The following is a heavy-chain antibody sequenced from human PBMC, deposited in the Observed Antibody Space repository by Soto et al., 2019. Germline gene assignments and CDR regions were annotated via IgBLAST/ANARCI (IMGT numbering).Heavy chain of an antibody. CDR1: GFTFNDYA. CDR3: ARDHWDCSGGGCNPHQLNFFAMDV. Sequence: QVHLVESGGGGVQPGRSKRLSCVVSGFTFNDYAIHWVRQAPGKGLEWVAVISFDGNNKFYADSVKGRFTISRDRSKTTACLQMNNLRAEDTAVYYCARDHWDCSGGGCNPHQLNFFAMDVWGQGTTVTVSS. J-gene: IGHJ6*02. CDR2: ISFDGNNK. D-gene: IGHD2-15*01. V-gene: IGHV3-30*03.